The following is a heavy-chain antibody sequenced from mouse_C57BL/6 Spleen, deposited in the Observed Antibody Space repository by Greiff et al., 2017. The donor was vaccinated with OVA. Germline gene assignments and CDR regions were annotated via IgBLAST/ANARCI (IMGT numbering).Heavy chain of an antibody. CDR1: GYAFSSYW. Sequence: VQLLQSGAELVKPGASVKISCKASGYAFSSYWMNWVKQRPGKGLEWIGQIYPGDGDTNYNGKFKGKATLTADKSSSTAYMQLSSLTSEDSAVYFYARAYYDYDGYYFDYWGQGTTLTVSS. V-gene: IGHV1-80*01. CDR2: IYPGDGDT. CDR3: ARAYYDYDGYYFDY. D-gene: IGHD2-4*01. J-gene: IGHJ2*01.